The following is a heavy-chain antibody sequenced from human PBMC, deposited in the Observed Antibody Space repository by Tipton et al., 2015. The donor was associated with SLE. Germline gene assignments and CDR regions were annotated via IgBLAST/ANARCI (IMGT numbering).Heavy chain of an antibody. CDR3: ARGRLNYYDSSGRRSAFDI. D-gene: IGHD3-22*01. CDR2: IYTSGST. Sequence: TLSLTCTVSGGSISSGSYYWSWIRQPAGKGLEWIGYIYTSGSTNYNPSLKSRVTISVDTSKNQFSLKLSSVTAADTAVYYCARGRLNYYDSSGRRSAFDIWGQGTMVTVSS. J-gene: IGHJ3*02. V-gene: IGHV4-61*09. CDR1: GGSISSGSYY.